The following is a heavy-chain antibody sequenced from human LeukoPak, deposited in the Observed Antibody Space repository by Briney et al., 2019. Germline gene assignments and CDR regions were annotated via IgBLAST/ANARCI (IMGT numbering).Heavy chain of an antibody. CDR2: INPNNGGT. CDR1: GYIFTAYY. V-gene: IGHV1-2*02. CDR3: ARVGGFDAFDI. Sequence: ASVKVSCKASGYIFTAYYMHWVRQAPGQGLEWMGWINPNNGGTNSAQKLQGRVTMTRDTSINTVYMELNRLKSDDTAVYYCARVGGFDAFDIWGQGTMVTVSS. J-gene: IGHJ3*02.